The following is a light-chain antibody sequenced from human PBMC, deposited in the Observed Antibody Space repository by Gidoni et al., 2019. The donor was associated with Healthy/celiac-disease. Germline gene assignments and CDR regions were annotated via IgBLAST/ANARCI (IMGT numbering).Light chain of an antibody. CDR2: GAS. V-gene: IGKV3-15*01. CDR3: QQYDIWPPWT. Sequence: EIVITQSPATLSVSPAERATLSCRASQSVSSNLAWYQQKTGHAPMLLIYGASTRANGIPARFSGSGSGIEFTLTISSLQSEDFSVYYCQQYDIWPPWTFGQGTKLEIK. CDR1: QSVSSN. J-gene: IGKJ2*02.